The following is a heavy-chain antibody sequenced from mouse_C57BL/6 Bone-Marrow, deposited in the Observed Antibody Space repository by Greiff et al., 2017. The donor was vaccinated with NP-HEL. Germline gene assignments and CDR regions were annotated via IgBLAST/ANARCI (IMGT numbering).Heavy chain of an antibody. J-gene: IGHJ2*01. Sequence: LVESGAELVRPGASVKLSCKASGYTFTDYYINWVKQRPGQGLEWIARIYPGSGNTYYNEKFKGKATLTAEKSSSTAYMQLSSLTSEDSAVDFCARWDYSFDYWGQGTTLTVSS. CDR2: IYPGSGNT. CDR1: GYTFTDYY. V-gene: IGHV1-76*01. D-gene: IGHD4-1*01. CDR3: ARWDYSFDY.